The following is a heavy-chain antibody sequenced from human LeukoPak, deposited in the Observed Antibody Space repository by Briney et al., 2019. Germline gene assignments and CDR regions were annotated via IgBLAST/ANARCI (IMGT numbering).Heavy chain of an antibody. CDR1: GGTFSSYA. D-gene: IGHD3-22*01. CDR2: IIPILGIA. CDR3: ARDRVPYYYDRSGYLGYYFDY. V-gene: IGHV1-69*04. Sequence: ASVKVSCKASGGTFSSYAISWVRQAPGQGLEWMGRIIPILGIANYAQKFQGRVTITADKSTSTAYMELSSLRSEDTAVYYCARDRVPYYYDRSGYLGYYFDYWGQGTLVTVSS. J-gene: IGHJ4*02.